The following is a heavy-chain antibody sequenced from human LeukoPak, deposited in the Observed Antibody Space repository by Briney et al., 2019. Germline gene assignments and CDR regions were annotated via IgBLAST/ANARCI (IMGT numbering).Heavy chain of an antibody. J-gene: IGHJ5*02. CDR3: ARAFALGGAMVTSYWFDP. D-gene: IGHD5-18*01. V-gene: IGHV1-69*06. CDR2: IIPIFGTA. CDR1: GYIFTSYG. Sequence: SVKVSCKASGYIFTSYGISWVRQAPGQGLEWMGGIIPIFGTANYAQKFQGRVTITADKSTSTAYMELSSLRSEDTAVYYCARAFALGGAMVTSYWFDPWGQGTLVTVSS.